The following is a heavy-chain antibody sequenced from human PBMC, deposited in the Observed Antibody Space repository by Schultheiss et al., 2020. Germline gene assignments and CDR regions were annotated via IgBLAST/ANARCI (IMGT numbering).Heavy chain of an antibody. J-gene: IGHJ4*02. D-gene: IGHD4-23*01. CDR1: GGSIRSYF. CDR2: ISYSGST. V-gene: IGHV4-59*08. Sequence: SETLSLTCTVSGGSIRSYFWSWIRQPPGKGLEWIGYISYSGSTNYNPSLKSRVTISVDTSKNQFSLKLSSVTAADTAVYYCARYNGGLYYFDFWGQGTLVTVSS. CDR3: ARYNGGLYYFDF.